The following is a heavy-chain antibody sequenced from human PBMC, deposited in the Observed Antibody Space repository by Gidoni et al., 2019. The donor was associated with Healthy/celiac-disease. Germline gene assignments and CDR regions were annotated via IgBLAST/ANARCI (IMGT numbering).Heavy chain of an antibody. J-gene: IGHJ4*02. D-gene: IGHD2-2*01. CDR2: IYYSGST. V-gene: IGHV4-39*01. Sequence: QLQLQESGPGLVKPSETLSLTCTFSGGSITSSSSYWGWTRQPPGKGLEWIGRIYYSGSTSYNPSLKSRVTISVDTSKNQCSLKLSSVTAADTAVYYCARWGRYCSSTSCYNYFDYWGQGTLVTVSS. CDR1: GGSITSSSSY. CDR3: ARWGRYCSSTSCYNYFDY.